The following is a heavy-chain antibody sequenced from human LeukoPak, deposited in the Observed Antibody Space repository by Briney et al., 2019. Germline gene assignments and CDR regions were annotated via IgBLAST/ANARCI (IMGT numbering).Heavy chain of an antibody. CDR2: IIPIFGTA. Sequence: ASVKVSCKASGGTFISYAISWVRQAPGQGLEWMGGIIPIFGTANYAQKFQGRVTITTDESTSTAYMELSSLRSEDTAVYYCASQSIFGVVTGLYMDVWGKGTTVTVSS. D-gene: IGHD3-3*01. J-gene: IGHJ6*03. CDR3: ASQSIFGVVTGLYMDV. V-gene: IGHV1-69*05. CDR1: GGTFISYA.